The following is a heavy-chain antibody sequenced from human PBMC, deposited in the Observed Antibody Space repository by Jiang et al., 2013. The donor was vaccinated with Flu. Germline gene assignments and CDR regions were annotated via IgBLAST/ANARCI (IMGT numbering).Heavy chain of an antibody. J-gene: IGHJ1*01. CDR2: IYYSGST. CDR3: ARGYPRDGTVF. Sequence: LLKPSETLSLTCTVSGGSISSSSYYWGWIRQPPGKGLEWIGSIYYSGSTYYNPSLKSRVTISVDTSKNQFSLKLSSVTAADTAVYYCARGYPRDGTVFWGQGTLVTVSS. D-gene: IGHD4-17*01. CDR1: GGSISSSSYY. V-gene: IGHV4-39*01.